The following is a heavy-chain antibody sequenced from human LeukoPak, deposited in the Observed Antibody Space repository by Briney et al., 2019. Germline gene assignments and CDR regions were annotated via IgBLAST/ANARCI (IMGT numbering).Heavy chain of an antibody. D-gene: IGHD6-13*01. CDR2: IYYTGST. CDR1: GGSISRDY. CDR3: ARDRPGGSSLDY. V-gene: IGHV4-59*01. Sequence: SETLSLTCIVSGGSISRDYWSWIRQPPGKGLEWIGYIYYTGSTNYNPSHKSRVTISVDTSKNQFSLKLSSVTAADTAVYYCARDRPGGSSLDYWGQGTLVTVSS. J-gene: IGHJ4*02.